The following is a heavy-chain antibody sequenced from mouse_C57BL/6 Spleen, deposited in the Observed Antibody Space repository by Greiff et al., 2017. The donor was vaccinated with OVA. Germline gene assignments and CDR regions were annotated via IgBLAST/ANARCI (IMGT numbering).Heavy chain of an antibody. J-gene: IGHJ2*01. Sequence: VQGVESGAELVRPGASVTLSCKASGYTFTDYEMHWVKQTPVHGLEWIGAIDPETGGTAYNQKFKGKAILTADKSSSTAYMELRSLTSEDSAVYYCTRGGGSYRFDYWGQGTTLTVSS. V-gene: IGHV1-15*01. D-gene: IGHD5-1-1*01. CDR1: GYTFTDYE. CDR2: IDPETGGT. CDR3: TRGGGSYRFDY.